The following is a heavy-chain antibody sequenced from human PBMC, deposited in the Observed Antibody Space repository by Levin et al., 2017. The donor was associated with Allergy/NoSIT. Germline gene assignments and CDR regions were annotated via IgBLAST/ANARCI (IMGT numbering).Heavy chain of an antibody. J-gene: IGHJ4*02. Sequence: GESLKISCAASGFTFSSYSMNWVRQAPGKGLEWVSYISSSSSTIYYADSVKGRFTISRDNAKNSLYLQMNRLRAEDTAVYYCALGSNTAMVDYWGQGTLVTVSS. V-gene: IGHV3-48*01. CDR2: ISSSSSTI. CDR1: GFTFSSYS. CDR3: ALGSNTAMVDY. D-gene: IGHD5-18*01.